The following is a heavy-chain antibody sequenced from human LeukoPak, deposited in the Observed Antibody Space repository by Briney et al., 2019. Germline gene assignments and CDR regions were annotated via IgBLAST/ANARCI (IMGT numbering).Heavy chain of an antibody. CDR2: VYYSGST. J-gene: IGHJ4*02. V-gene: IGHV4-59*01. CDR3: ARGRTFDN. Sequence: PSETLSLTCTVSGGSISSYYWSCIRQPPGKGLEWIGYVYYSGSTNYNPSLRSRVTISIDTSKNQFSLEVSSVTAADTAVYYCARGRTFDNWGQGTLVTVSS. CDR1: GGSISSYY.